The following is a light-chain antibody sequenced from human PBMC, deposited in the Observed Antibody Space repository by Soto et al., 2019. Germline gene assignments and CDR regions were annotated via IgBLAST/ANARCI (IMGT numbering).Light chain of an antibody. CDR3: QKYNSAPPT. J-gene: IGKJ5*01. Sequence: DIQMTQSPSSLSASVGDRVTITCRASQGISNYLAWYQQKPGKVPRLLIYAASTLQLGVPSRFSGSGSGTDFTLTISSLQPEDVATYYCQKYNSAPPTFGQGTRLEIK. CDR2: AAS. CDR1: QGISNY. V-gene: IGKV1-27*01.